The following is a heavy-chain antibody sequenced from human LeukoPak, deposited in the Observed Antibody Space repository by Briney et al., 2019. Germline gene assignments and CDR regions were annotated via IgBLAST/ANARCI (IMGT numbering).Heavy chain of an antibody. J-gene: IGHJ4*02. V-gene: IGHV1-69*13. CDR3: ARVGAVAGMRGYFDY. Sequence: ASVKVSCKASGGTFSSYAISWVRQAPGQGLEWMGGIIPIFGTANYAQKFQGRVTITADESTSTAYMELSSLRSDDTAVYYCARVGAVAGMRGYFDYWGQGTLVTVSS. CDR2: IIPIFGTA. D-gene: IGHD6-19*01. CDR1: GGTFSSYA.